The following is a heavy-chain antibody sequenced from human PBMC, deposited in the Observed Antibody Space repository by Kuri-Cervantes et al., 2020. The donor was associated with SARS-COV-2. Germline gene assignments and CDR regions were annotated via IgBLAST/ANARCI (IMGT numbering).Heavy chain of an antibody. CDR3: ARDGYFDWLFQGDYFDY. CDR2: MNPNSGNT. D-gene: IGHD3-9*01. Sequence: ASVKVSCKASGYTFTSYYMHWVRQATGQGLEWMGWMNPNSGNTGYAQKFQGRVTITRNTSISTAYMELSSLRSEDTAVYYCARDGYFDWLFQGDYFDYWGQGALVTVSS. CDR1: GYTFTSYY. V-gene: IGHV1-8*03. J-gene: IGHJ4*02.